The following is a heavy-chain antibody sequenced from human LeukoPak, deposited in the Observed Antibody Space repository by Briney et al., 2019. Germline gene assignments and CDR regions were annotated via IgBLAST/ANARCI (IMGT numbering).Heavy chain of an antibody. CDR2: ISGSRSYI. V-gene: IGHV3-21*01. D-gene: IGHD1-26*01. CDR1: GFTFTNYI. Sequence: GGSLRLSCAASGFTFTNYIMSWVRQAPGKGLEWVSDISGSRSYIYYADSLKGRFTISRDNARNSLFLQMNSLRAEDTAVYFCARVFPLSVGATRGGAFDIWGQGTMVAVSS. J-gene: IGHJ3*02. CDR3: ARVFPLSVGATRGGAFDI.